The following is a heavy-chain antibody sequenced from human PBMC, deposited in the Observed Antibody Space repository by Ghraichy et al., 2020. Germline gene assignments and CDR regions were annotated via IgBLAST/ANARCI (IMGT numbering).Heavy chain of an antibody. CDR2: ISSSSNAI. D-gene: IGHD6-19*01. CDR3: ARGVGAVAGHYYHGLDV. J-gene: IGHJ6*02. Sequence: GESLNISCAASGFTFSSYSMNWVRQAPGKGLEWLSFISSSSNAIYYADSVKGRFTISRDNAKNSLVLQMNSLTVEDTAMYYCARGVGAVAGHYYHGLDVWGQGTTVTVSS. V-gene: IGHV3-48*04. CDR1: GFTFSSYS.